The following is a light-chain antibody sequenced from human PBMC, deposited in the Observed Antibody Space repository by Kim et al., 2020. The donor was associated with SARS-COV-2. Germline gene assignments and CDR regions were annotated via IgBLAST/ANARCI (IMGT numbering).Light chain of an antibody. V-gene: IGKV1-5*03. CDR2: KAS. J-gene: IGKJ1*01. CDR3: QQSNTYWT. CDR1: QSISSW. Sequence: DIQMTQSPSTLSASVGDRVTITCRASQSISSWLAWYQQKPGQAPKLLIYKASSLQSGVPSRFSGDGSQTEFTLTISSLQPDDFATYYCQQSNTYWTFGQGTKVDIK.